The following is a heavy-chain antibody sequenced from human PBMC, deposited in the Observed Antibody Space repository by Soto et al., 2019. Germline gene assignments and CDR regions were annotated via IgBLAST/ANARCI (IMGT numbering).Heavy chain of an antibody. J-gene: IGHJ4*02. V-gene: IGHV1-8*01. CDR2: MNPNSGNT. D-gene: IGHD5-18*01. CDR1: GNTFTSYD. Sequence: GASVKVSCKTSGNTFTSYDINWVRQATGQGLEWMGWMNPNSGNTGYAQKFQGRVTMTRDTSISTAYMELSSLRLDDTAVYYCARGFLGYSYGTDWGQGTLVTVSS. CDR3: ARGFLGYSYGTD.